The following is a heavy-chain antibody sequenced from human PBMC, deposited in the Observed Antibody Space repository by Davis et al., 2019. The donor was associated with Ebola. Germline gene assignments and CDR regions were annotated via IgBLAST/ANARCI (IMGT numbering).Heavy chain of an antibody. Sequence: SVKVSCKASGGTFSSYAISWVRQAPGQGLEWMGGIIPIFGTANYAQKFQGRVTITADESTSTAYMELSSLRSEDTAVYHCASEPQRDPPYWADWFDPWGQGTLVTVSS. D-gene: IGHD2-21*01. V-gene: IGHV1-69*13. CDR2: IIPIFGTA. CDR1: GGTFSSYA. CDR3: ASEPQRDPPYWADWFDP. J-gene: IGHJ5*02.